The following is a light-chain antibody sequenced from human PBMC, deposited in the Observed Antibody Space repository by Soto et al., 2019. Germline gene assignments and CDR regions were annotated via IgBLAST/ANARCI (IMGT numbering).Light chain of an antibody. V-gene: IGKV3-15*01. Sequence: EIVMTQSPATLSVSPGERATLSCRASQSVSSNFAWYQQKPGQAPRLLIYGASTRATGIPARFSGSGSGTEFTLTISSLQSEDFAVYYCQQYNNWPRPFGQWTKLEIK. CDR3: QQYNNWPRP. J-gene: IGKJ2*01. CDR1: QSVSSN. CDR2: GAS.